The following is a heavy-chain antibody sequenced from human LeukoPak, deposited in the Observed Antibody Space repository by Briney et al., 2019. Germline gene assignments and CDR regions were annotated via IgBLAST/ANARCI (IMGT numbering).Heavy chain of an antibody. D-gene: IGHD1-26*01. V-gene: IGHV4-39*01. Sequence: SETLSLTCTLSGGSISSSGYYWGWIRQPPGKGLEWIASIYYSGSTYYNPSLKSRVTISVDTSKNQLSLKLSSLTAADTAVYYCARHEYSGSYYGLSWFDPWGQGTLVTVSS. CDR1: GGSISSSGYY. CDR2: IYYSGST. CDR3: ARHEYSGSYYGLSWFDP. J-gene: IGHJ5*02.